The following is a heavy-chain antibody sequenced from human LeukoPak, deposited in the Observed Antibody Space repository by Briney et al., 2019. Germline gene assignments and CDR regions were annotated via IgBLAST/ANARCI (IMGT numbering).Heavy chain of an antibody. D-gene: IGHD3-3*01. J-gene: IGHJ5*02. Sequence: ASVKVSCKASGGTFSSYAISWVRQAPGQGLEWMGGIIPIFGTANYAQKIQGRVTITTDESTSTVYMELSSLRSEDTAVYYCARGPKGGYDFLSSYPNNWFDPWGQGTLVTVSS. CDR2: IIPIFGTA. CDR1: GGTFSSYA. V-gene: IGHV1-69*05. CDR3: ARGPKGGYDFLSSYPNNWFDP.